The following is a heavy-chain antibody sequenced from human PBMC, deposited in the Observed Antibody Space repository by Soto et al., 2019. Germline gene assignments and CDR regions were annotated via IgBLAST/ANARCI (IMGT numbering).Heavy chain of an antibody. CDR2: IYYSGST. J-gene: IGHJ6*02. CDR1: GGSVSSGSYY. Sequence: SETLSLTCTVSGGSVSSGSYYWSWIRQPPGKGLEWIGYIYYSGSTNYNPSLKSRVTISVDTSKNQFSLKLSSVTAADTAVYYCARVRDYDFWSGYYTPENGMDVWGQGTTVTVSS. D-gene: IGHD3-3*01. CDR3: ARVRDYDFWSGYYTPENGMDV. V-gene: IGHV4-61*01.